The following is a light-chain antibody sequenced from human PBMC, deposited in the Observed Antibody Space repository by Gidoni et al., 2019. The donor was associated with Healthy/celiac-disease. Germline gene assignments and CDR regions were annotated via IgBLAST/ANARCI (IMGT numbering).Light chain of an antibody. CDR1: QSGSSSY. CDR3: QQYGSSRET. J-gene: IGKJ1*01. CDR2: GAS. Sequence: EIVLTQSPGTLSLSPGERATLSCRASQSGSSSYVAWYQQKPGQAPRLLIYGASSRAPGIPDRFSGSGSGTDFTLTISRLEPEDFAVDYCQQYGSSRETFGQGTKVEIK. V-gene: IGKV3-20*01.